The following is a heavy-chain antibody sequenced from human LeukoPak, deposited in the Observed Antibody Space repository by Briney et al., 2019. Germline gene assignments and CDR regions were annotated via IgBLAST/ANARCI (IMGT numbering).Heavy chain of an antibody. V-gene: IGHV1-2*02. CDR3: ASLPLRSGSSFDY. Sequence: ASVKVSCKASGYTFTGYYMHWVRQAPGQGLEWMGWINPNSGGTNYAQKFQGRVTMTRDTSISTAYMELSRLRSDDTAVYYCASLPLRSGSSFDYWGQGTLVTVSS. J-gene: IGHJ4*02. CDR1: GYTFTGYY. D-gene: IGHD3-3*01. CDR2: INPNSGGT.